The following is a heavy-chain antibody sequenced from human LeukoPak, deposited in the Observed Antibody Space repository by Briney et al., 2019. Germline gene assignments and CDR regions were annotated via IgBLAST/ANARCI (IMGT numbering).Heavy chain of an antibody. J-gene: IGHJ6*03. CDR3: TRVEETATTAAIIRKYFYYYYYMDV. CDR1: GFTFSTYR. D-gene: IGHD4-11*01. CDR2: IKQDGSEK. V-gene: IGHV3-7*01. Sequence: GGSLRLSCTASGFTFSTYRMSWVRQAPGKGLEWVAHIKQDGSEKHYVDSVKGRFTISRDNAKNSLYLQMSSLRAEDTAVYYCTRVEETATTAAIIRKYFYYYYYMDVWGKGNTVTVSS.